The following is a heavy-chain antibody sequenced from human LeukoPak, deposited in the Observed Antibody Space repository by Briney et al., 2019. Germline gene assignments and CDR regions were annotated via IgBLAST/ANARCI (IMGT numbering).Heavy chain of an antibody. CDR1: GGSISSSSYY. CDR2: IYYSGST. CDR3: ARQGVGAPVDV. Sequence: PSETLSLTCTVSGGSISSSSYYWGWIRQPPGKGLEWIGSIYYSGSTYYNPSLKSRVTISVDTSKNQFSLKLSSVTAADTAVYYCARQGVGAPVDVWGKGTTVTVSS. V-gene: IGHV4-39*01. D-gene: IGHD1-26*01. J-gene: IGHJ6*04.